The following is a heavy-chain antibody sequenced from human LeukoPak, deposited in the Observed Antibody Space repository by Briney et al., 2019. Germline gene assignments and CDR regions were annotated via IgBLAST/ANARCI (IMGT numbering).Heavy chain of an antibody. CDR2: MVYDGSSK. D-gene: IGHD1-14*01. CDR1: GLTFRSYG. Sequence: PGGSLRLSCVASGLTFRSYGMHWVRQAPGKGLEWVAIMVYDGSSKCYADSVKGRFTISRDNSKNTLYLQMNSLRPDDTAVYYCARDNNHWSYDYWGQGTLVTVSS. J-gene: IGHJ4*02. CDR3: ARDNNHWSYDY. V-gene: IGHV3-30*19.